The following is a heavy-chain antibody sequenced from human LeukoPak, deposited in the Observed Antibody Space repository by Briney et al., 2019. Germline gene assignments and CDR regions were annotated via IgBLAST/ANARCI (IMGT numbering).Heavy chain of an antibody. V-gene: IGHV4-34*01. J-gene: IGHJ4*02. CDR3: ARAGDILTGYSPQFDY. CDR1: GGSFSGYY. D-gene: IGHD3-9*01. CDR2: INHSGST. Sequence: SETLSLTCAVYGGSFSGYYWSWIRQPPGKGLEWIGEINHSGSTNYNPSLKSRVTISVDTSKNQFSLKLSSVTAADTAVYYCARAGDILTGYSPQFDYWGQGTLVTVSS.